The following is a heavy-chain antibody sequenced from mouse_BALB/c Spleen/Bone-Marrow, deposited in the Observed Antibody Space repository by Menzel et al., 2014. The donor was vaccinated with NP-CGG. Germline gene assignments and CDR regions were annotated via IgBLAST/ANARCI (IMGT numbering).Heavy chain of an antibody. J-gene: IGHJ2*02. Sequence: QVQLQQPGAEVVKPGASVEVSCKASGYTFTNYWMQWVKQRPGQGLEWIGEIEPSDSYTNYNQDFKGKATLTVDKSSSTAYMQLSSLTSEDSAVYYCARGRTTVVSDYWGQGTSLTASS. V-gene: IGHV1-69*02. CDR3: ARGRTTVVSDY. CDR2: IEPSDSYT. D-gene: IGHD1-1*01. CDR1: GYTFTNYW.